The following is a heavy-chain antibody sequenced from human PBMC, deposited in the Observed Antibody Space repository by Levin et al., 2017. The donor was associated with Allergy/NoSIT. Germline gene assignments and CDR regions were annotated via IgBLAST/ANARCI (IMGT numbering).Heavy chain of an antibody. CDR2: INHSGST. Sequence: SETLSLTCAVYGGSFSGYYWSWIRQPPGKGLEWIGEINHSGSTNYNPSLKSRVTISVDTSKNQFSLKLSSVTAADTAVYYCARGKMVVAATRFWFDPWGQGTLVTVSS. J-gene: IGHJ5*02. V-gene: IGHV4-34*01. CDR1: GGSFSGYY. D-gene: IGHD2-15*01. CDR3: ARGKMVVAATRFWFDP.